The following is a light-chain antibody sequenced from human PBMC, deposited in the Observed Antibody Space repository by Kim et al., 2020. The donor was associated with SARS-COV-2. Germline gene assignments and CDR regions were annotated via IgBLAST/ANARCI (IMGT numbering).Light chain of an antibody. CDR3: QQYGTSPVT. Sequence: DTVLTQSPGTLSLSPGERATLSCRATPTVSSSYLAWYQQKPGQAPRLVIYGASVRAKDTPDRFSGSGSGTDFTLTISRLEPEDFAVYYCQQYGTSPVTFGGGTKVDIK. V-gene: IGKV3-20*01. CDR2: GAS. CDR1: PTVSSSY. J-gene: IGKJ4*01.